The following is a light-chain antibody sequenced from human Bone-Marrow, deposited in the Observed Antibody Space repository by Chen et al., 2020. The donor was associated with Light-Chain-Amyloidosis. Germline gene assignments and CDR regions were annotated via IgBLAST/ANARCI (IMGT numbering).Light chain of an antibody. CDR2: DVT. CDR1: SGGVLIYDY. V-gene: IGLV2-11*01. Sequence: QSALTQPRSVSGSPGQTVTISCTGTSGGVLIYDYVSWYQQHPGRAPKLLIYDVTERPSGVPDRVSASKSGNTASLTVSGLQAEDEAEYYCCSYAGRFSYVFGPGTTLTVL. J-gene: IGLJ1*01. CDR3: CSYAGRFSYV.